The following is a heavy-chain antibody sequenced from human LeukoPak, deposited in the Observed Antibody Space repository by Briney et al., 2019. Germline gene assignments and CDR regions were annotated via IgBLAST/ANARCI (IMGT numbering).Heavy chain of an antibody. J-gene: IGHJ3*02. V-gene: IGHV3-30*04. CDR3: ARDPNWGSDDAFDI. CDR1: GFTFSSYA. Sequence: GRSLRLSCAASGFTFSSYAMHWVRQAPGKGLEWVAVISYDGSNKYYADSVKGRFTISRDNSKNTLYLQMNSLRAEDTAVYYYARDPNWGSDDAFDIWGQGTMVTVSS. D-gene: IGHD7-27*01. CDR2: ISYDGSNK.